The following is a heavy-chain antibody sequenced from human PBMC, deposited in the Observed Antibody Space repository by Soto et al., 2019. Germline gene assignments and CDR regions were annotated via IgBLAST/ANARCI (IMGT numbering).Heavy chain of an antibody. D-gene: IGHD4-17*01. CDR1: GGTFSSYA. CDR3: ARDLDYGDYFAYYGMDV. V-gene: IGHV1-69*13. CDR2: IIPIFGTA. Sequence: SVKVSCKASGGTFSSYAISWVRQAPGQGLEWMGGIIPIFGTANYAQKFQGRVTITADESTSTAYMELSSLRSEDTAVYYCARDLDYGDYFAYYGMDVWGQGPRSPSP. J-gene: IGHJ6*02.